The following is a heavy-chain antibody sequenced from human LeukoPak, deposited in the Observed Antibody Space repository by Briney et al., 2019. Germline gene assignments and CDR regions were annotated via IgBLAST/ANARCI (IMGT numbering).Heavy chain of an antibody. CDR3: AKDALEGSYRYKPLFDY. CDR1: GFTFSSYA. Sequence: GGSLRLSCAASGFTFSSYAMSWVRQAPGRGPEWVSAISGSGGSTYYADSVKGRFTISRDNSKNTLYLQMNSLRAEDTAVYYCAKDALEGSYRYKPLFDYWGQGTLVTVSS. J-gene: IGHJ4*02. D-gene: IGHD3-16*02. CDR2: ISGSGGST. V-gene: IGHV3-23*01.